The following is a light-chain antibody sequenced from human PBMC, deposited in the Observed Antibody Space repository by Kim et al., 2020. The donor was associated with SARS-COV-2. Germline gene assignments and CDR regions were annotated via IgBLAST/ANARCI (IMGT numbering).Light chain of an antibody. CDR2: KAS. J-gene: IGKJ2*01. Sequence: DIQMTQSPSTLSASVGDRVTITCRASQSISSWLAWYQQKPGKAPKLLIYKASSLESGVPSRFSGSGSGTEFTLTISSLQPDDFATYSCQQYKSYPYTFGQGTKLEI. V-gene: IGKV1-5*03. CDR3: QQYKSYPYT. CDR1: QSISSW.